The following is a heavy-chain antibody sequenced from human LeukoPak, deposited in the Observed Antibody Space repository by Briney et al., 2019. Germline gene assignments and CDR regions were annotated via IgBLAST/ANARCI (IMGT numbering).Heavy chain of an antibody. J-gene: IGHJ3*02. CDR1: GGSINTGGYF. CDR3: ASSGNYYATWWEGI. CDR2: IYNSGST. Sequence: PSETLSLTCTVSGGSINTGGYFWNWIRQHRGKGLEWIGYIYNSGSTYYNPSLKSRLTISADTSKTQFSLKLSSVTAPDTAVYSCASSGNYYATWWEGIWGQGTMVTVSS. V-gene: IGHV4-31*03. D-gene: IGHD3-10*01.